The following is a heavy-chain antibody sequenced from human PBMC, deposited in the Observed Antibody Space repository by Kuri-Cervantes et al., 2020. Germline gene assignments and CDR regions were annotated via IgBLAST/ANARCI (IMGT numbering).Heavy chain of an antibody. V-gene: IGHV4-61*01. Sequence: GSLRLSCTVSGGSVSSGSYYWSWIRQPPGKGLEWIGYIYYSGSTNYNPSLKSRVTISVDTSKNQFSLKLSSVTAADTAVYYCARPYSGSYYAYFDLWGRGTLVTVSS. J-gene: IGHJ2*01. CDR3: ARPYSGSYYAYFDL. CDR1: GGSVSSGSYY. D-gene: IGHD1-26*01. CDR2: IYYSGST.